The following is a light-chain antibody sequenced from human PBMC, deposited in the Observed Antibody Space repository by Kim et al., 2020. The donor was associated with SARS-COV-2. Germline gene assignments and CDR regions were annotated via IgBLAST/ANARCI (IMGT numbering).Light chain of an antibody. V-gene: IGLV2-14*03. CDR1: SSDVGGYDH. Sequence: GQSITISCTGTSSDVGGYDHVSWYQQYPGKAPKLMIYDVNHRPSGVSNRFSGSKSGKTASLTISGLHAEDEADYYCSSYTATTTLVFGGGTQLTVL. CDR3: SSYTATTTLV. CDR2: DVN. J-gene: IGLJ7*01.